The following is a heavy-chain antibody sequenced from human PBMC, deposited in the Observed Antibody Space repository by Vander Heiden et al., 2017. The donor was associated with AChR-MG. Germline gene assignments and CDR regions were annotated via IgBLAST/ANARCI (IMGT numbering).Heavy chain of an antibody. CDR1: GFSLSDYF. Sequence: QVHLVESGGGLVKPGRPLRLSCVASGFSLSDYFMNWIRQAPGKGLEWDSYISSSGNTINYADSVQGRFTMSRDNAKNSLYLQMESLRADDTAVHYCARGQWLRTDSWGQGTLVTVSS. V-gene: IGHV3-11*01. CDR3: ARGQWLRTDS. D-gene: IGHD5-12*01. CDR2: ISSSGNTI. J-gene: IGHJ5*01.